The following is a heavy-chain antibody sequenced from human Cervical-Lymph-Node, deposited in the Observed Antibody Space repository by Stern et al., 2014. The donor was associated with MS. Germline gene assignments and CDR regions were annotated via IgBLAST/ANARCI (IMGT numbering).Heavy chain of an antibody. CDR3: ARHDGWLPHY. Sequence: VQLVESGPGLVKPSETLSLTCSVSGGSISRSTYYWGWIRQPPGKGLEWIGSIYYRGTTYYNPSLKSRGTIDTSTHQFSLRLTSVTAADTAVYYCARHDGWLPHYWSQGTLVTVSS. D-gene: IGHD5-12*01. J-gene: IGHJ4*02. CDR1: GGSISRSTYY. CDR2: IYYRGTT. V-gene: IGHV4-39*01.